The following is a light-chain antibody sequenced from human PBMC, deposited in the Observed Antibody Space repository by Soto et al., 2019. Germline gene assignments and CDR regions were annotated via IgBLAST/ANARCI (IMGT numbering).Light chain of an antibody. CDR1: PSVSNN. CDR3: QQYNNWPPVT. CDR2: GAS. V-gene: IGKV3-15*01. J-gene: IGKJ2*01. Sequence: EIVMTQSPATLSVSPGERATLSCRASPSVSNNLAWYQQKPGQTPRLLIYGASTRATGIPVRFSGSGSGTEFTLTISSLQSEDFAVYYCQQYNNWPPVTCGQGTKLEIK.